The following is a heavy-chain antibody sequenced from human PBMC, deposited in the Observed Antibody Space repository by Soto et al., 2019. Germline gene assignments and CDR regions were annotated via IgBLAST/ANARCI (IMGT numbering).Heavy chain of an antibody. CDR3: PRAPERAGKTDSFDY. CDR2: IYQNGHT. Sequence: PSETLSLTCAVSGGSIKTDVWWSWIRRPPGKGLEWIGEIYQNGHTNYNPSLRSRLTMSVDTSKNQFSLTLTSMTAADTAGYYCPRAPERAGKTDSFDYGAKGIVVPV. J-gene: IGHJ4*02. D-gene: IGHD4-4*01. V-gene: IGHV4-4*02. CDR1: GGSIKTDVW.